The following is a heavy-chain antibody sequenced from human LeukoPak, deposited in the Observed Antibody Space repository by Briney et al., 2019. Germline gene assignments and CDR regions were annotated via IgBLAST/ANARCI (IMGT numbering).Heavy chain of an antibody. D-gene: IGHD3-22*01. Sequence: GESLKISRKGSGYSFTSYWIGWVRQMPGKGLEWMGIIYPGDSDTRYSPSFQGQVTISADKSISTAYLQWSSLKASDTAMYYCARRLYYYDSSGYPGGFDPWGQGTLVTASS. CDR2: IYPGDSDT. V-gene: IGHV5-51*01. CDR3: ARRLYYYDSSGYPGGFDP. J-gene: IGHJ5*02. CDR1: GYSFTSYW.